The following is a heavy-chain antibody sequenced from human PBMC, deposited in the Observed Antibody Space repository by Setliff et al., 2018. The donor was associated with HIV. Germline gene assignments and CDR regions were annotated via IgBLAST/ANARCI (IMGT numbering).Heavy chain of an antibody. V-gene: IGHV5-51*01. J-gene: IGHJ6*03. CDR1: GYVFANYW. CDR3: ARHRIVKAYYYYMDV. Sequence: PGESLKISCKGSGYVFANYWIGWVRQMPGTGLEWMGIIYPSDSKTIYGPSFQGQVTISVDTSTTTAYLQWSSLKASDTAMYYCARHRIVKAYYYYMDVWGKGTTVTVSS. D-gene: IGHD3-16*02. CDR2: IYPSDSKT.